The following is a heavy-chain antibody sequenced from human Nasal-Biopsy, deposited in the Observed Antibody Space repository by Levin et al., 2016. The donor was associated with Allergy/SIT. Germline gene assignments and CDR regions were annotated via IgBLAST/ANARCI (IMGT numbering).Heavy chain of an antibody. D-gene: IGHD6-13*01. Sequence: GESLKISCKGSGYIFNNYWIAWLRQVPGKGLEHLGIIYPGDSDTKYSPSFEGRVIMSVDKSLNTAYLLWGTLEASDSGVYYCARHGSIGALMNFFDVWGRGTLVTVSS. V-gene: IGHV5-51*01. CDR3: ARHGSIGALMNFFDV. CDR1: GYIFNNYW. J-gene: IGHJ2*01. CDR2: IYPGDSDT.